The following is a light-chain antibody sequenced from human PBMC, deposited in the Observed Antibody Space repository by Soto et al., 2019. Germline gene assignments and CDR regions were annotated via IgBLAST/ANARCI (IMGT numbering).Light chain of an antibody. CDR2: GAS. J-gene: IGKJ1*01. V-gene: IGKV3-15*01. CDR1: QSVGSN. CDR3: QQYNDWPET. Sequence: EIGRTQSPATLSVFPGQRATLSCGASQSVGSNLAWYQQKPGQAPRLLIFGASTRATGIPARFSGSGSGTEFTLTISSLQSEDFAVYYCQQYNDWPETFGQGTKVDIK.